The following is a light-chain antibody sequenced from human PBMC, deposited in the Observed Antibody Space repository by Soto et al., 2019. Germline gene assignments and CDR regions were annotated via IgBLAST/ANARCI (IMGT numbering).Light chain of an antibody. CDR2: GTS. V-gene: IGKV1-6*01. CDR1: QGIRND. Sequence: AIQMTQSPSSLSASLGDRVTITCRASQGIRNDLGWYQQKPGKAPKFLIYGTSNLQSGVPSRFSGSGSGTDFTLTISSLQPEDFATYYCLQDYNYPYTFGQGTNLEIK. CDR3: LQDYNYPYT. J-gene: IGKJ2*01.